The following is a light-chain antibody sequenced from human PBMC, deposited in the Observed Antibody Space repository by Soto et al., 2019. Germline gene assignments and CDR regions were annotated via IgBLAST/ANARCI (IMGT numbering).Light chain of an antibody. CDR3: MQPRQSWT. Sequence: DILMTKTPLYLPVTPGEPASISCRSSQSLLHSNGYNYLDWYLQKPGPSPQLLIYLGSNRASGVPDRFSGSGSGTDFTLKISRVEAEDVGVYYCMQPRQSWTFGQGTKVDIK. CDR2: LGS. J-gene: IGKJ1*01. V-gene: IGKV2-28*01. CDR1: QSLLHSNGYNY.